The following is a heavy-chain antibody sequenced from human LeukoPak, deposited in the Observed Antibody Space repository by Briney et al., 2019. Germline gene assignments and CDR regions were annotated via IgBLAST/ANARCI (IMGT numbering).Heavy chain of an antibody. CDR2: INPSGGST. D-gene: IGHD3-22*01. CDR3: ARGPPGRVYDSSNRGLFDP. CDR1: GYTFISYY. Sequence: ASVKVSCKASGYTFISYYIHWVRQAPGQGLEWMGIINPSGGSTNYAQKFQGRVTMTRDTSTSTVFMELSSLRSEDTAVYFCARGPPGRVYDSSNRGLFDPWGQGTLVTVSS. J-gene: IGHJ5*02. V-gene: IGHV1-46*01.